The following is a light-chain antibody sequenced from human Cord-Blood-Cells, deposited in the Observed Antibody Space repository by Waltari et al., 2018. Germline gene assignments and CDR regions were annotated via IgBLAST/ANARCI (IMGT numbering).Light chain of an antibody. CDR3: SSYTSSSTYV. CDR1: SSDVGGYNY. Sequence: QSALTQPASVSGSRGQSSTLSSTGTSSDVGGYNYVFWYQQHPGKAPKLMIYEVSNRPSGVSNRFSGSKSGNTASLTISGLQAEDEADYYCSSYTSSSTYVFGTGTKVTVL. J-gene: IGLJ1*01. V-gene: IGLV2-14*01. CDR2: EVS.